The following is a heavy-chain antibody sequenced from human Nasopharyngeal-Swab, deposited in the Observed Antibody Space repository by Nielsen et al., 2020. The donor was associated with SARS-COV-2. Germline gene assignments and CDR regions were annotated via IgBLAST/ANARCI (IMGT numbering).Heavy chain of an antibody. CDR2: MNPNSGNT. Sequence: ASVKVSCKASGYTFTSYDINWVRQATGQGLEWMGWMNPNSGNTGYAQKFQGRVTMTRNTSISTAYMELSSLRSEDTAVYYCARDFLGYCSGGSCYSNGMDVWGQGTTVTVS. V-gene: IGHV1-8*01. CDR3: ARDFLGYCSGGSCYSNGMDV. CDR1: GYTFTSYD. J-gene: IGHJ6*02. D-gene: IGHD2-15*01.